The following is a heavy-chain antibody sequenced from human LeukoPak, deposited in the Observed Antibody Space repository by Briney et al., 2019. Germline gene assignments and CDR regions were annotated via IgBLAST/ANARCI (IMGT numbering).Heavy chain of an antibody. D-gene: IGHD3-3*01. CDR3: ARLLNDFWSGYAYFDY. Sequence: PGGSLRLSCAASGFTFSSYAMHWVRQAPGKGLEWVAVISYDGSNKYYADSVKGRFTISRDNSKNTLYLQMNSLRAEDTAVYYCARLLNDFWSGYAYFDYWGQGTLVTVSS. V-gene: IGHV3-30*04. J-gene: IGHJ4*02. CDR2: ISYDGSNK. CDR1: GFTFSSYA.